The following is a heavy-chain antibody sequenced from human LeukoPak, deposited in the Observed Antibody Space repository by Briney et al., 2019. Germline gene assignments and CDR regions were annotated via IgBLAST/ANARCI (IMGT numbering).Heavy chain of an antibody. J-gene: IGHJ4*02. CDR1: GGTFTTYT. CDR3: AKGRILKGEVAGIGDFDL. D-gene: IGHD6-19*01. V-gene: IGHV1-69*06. CDR2: IIPIFGTT. Sequence: SVKVSCKASGGTFTTYTISWVRQAPGQGLEWMGAIIPIFGTTHYAQKFQGRVTITADKSTTTAYMEMRSLRSGDTAVYYCAKGRILKGEVAGIGDFDLWGQGTLVTVSS.